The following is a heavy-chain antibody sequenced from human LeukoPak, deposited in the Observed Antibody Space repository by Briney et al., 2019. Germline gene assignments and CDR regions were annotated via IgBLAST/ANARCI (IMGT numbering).Heavy chain of an antibody. J-gene: IGHJ4*02. CDR1: GFTFSSYS. V-gene: IGHV3-21*01. Sequence: GGSLRLSCAASGFTFSSYSMNWVRQAPGKGLERVSSISSSSSYIYYADSVKGRFTISRDNAKNSLYLQMNSLRAEDTAVYYCARDNLVDGDYGLENFDYWGQGTLVTVSS. CDR3: ARDNLVDGDYGLENFDY. CDR2: ISSSSSYI. D-gene: IGHD4-17*01.